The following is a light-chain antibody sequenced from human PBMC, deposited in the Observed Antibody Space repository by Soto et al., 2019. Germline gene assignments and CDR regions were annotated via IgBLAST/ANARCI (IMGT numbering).Light chain of an antibody. V-gene: IGLV2-14*01. J-gene: IGLJ1*01. Sequence: QSALTQPASVSGTPGQSITISCTGTSSDVGGYNYVSWYQQHPGNAPKLMIYEVSNRPSGVSNRFSGSKSGNTASLTISGLQAEDEADYYCSSYTSSSTYVFGTGNKLTVL. CDR2: EVS. CDR1: SSDVGGYNY. CDR3: SSYTSSSTYV.